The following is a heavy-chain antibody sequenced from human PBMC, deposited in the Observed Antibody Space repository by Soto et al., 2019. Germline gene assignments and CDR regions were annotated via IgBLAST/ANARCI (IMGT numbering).Heavy chain of an antibody. CDR3: ASNRYCSGGSCYSSYYYYGMDV. V-gene: IGHV1-69*12. CDR2: IIPIFGTA. J-gene: IGHJ6*02. CDR1: GGTFSSYA. D-gene: IGHD2-15*01. Sequence: QVQLVQSGAEVKKPGSSVKVSCKASGGTFSSYAISWVRQAPGQGLEWMGGIIPIFGTANYAQKFQGRVTMTADEATSTADMELSSLRSEDTAVYYCASNRYCSGGSCYSSYYYYGMDVWGQGTTVTVSS.